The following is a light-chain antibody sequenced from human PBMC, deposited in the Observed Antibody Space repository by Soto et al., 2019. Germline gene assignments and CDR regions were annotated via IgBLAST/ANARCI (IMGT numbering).Light chain of an antibody. Sequence: QSALTQSPSASGSPGQSVTISCTGTSSDVGNYDFVSWYQQHPGKAPKLVIYEVNKRPPGVPDRFAGSKSGNTASLTVSGLQADDEADYFCSSYAGNNNVVFGGGTKLTVL. CDR1: SSDVGNYDF. V-gene: IGLV2-8*01. CDR2: EVN. J-gene: IGLJ3*02. CDR3: SSYAGNNNVV.